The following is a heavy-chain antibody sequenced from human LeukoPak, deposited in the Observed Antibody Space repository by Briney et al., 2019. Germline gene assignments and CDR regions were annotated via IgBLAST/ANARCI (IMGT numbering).Heavy chain of an antibody. CDR1: GVTFSSYA. D-gene: IGHD5-18*01. V-gene: IGHV3-64D*06. CDR2: ITSNGGST. J-gene: IGHJ4*02. CDR3: VKGGYTYGCGGFDY. Sequence: PGGSLRLSCSASGVTFSSYAMYWVRQAPGKGLEHVSGITSNGGSTYYADSVEGRFTISRDNSKNTLYLQMSSLRAEDTAVYYCVKGGYTYGCGGFDYWGQGTLVTVSS.